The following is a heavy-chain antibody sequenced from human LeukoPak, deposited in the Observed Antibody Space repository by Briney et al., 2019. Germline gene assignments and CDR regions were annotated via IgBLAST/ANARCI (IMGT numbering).Heavy chain of an antibody. J-gene: IGHJ6*02. V-gene: IGHV4-61*01. CDR2: IYFTGST. CDR1: GDSVNSGTYY. D-gene: IGHD6-19*01. CDR3: ARDGGAVAGTYYYYGMDV. Sequence: SETLSLTCTVSGDSVNSGTYYWNWIRQSPGKGLEWIGNIYFTGSTNYNPTLNSRVSMSLDTSKNQFSLKLTSATAADTAVYYCARDGGAVAGTYYYYGMDVWGQGTTVTVSS.